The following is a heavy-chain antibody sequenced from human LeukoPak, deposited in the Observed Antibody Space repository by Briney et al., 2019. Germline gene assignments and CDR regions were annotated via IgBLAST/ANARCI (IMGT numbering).Heavy chain of an antibody. D-gene: IGHD2-21*01. CDR3: ARDVAYSAFDY. Sequence: GGSLRLSCAASGFTFSDYYMSWIRQAPGKGLEWVSYISSSSSTIYYADSVRGRFTISRDNSKNSFYLQMSSLRAEDTGVFYCARDVAYSAFDYWGQGTLVTVSS. CDR2: ISSSSSTI. CDR1: GFTFSDYY. J-gene: IGHJ4*02. V-gene: IGHV3-11*04.